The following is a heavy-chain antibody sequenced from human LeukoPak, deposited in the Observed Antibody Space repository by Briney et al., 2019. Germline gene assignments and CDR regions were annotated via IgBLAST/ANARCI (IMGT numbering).Heavy chain of an antibody. V-gene: IGHV4-39*07. J-gene: IGHJ3*02. D-gene: IGHD2-15*01. Sequence: PSETLSLTCSVSGGAINSSRYYWGWIRQSPGKGLEWIADIYYRGSTYENPSLKSRITISVDTSKNQFYLTVASVTAADTAVYYCARRGHTIVVTSPPAFDIWAQGTLVTVSS. CDR1: GGAINSSRYY. CDR2: IYYRGST. CDR3: ARRGHTIVVTSPPAFDI.